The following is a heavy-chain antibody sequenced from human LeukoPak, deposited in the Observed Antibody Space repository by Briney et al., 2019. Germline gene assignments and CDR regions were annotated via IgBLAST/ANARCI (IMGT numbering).Heavy chain of an antibody. V-gene: IGHV4-4*02. CDR2: IYHSGST. Sequence: PSGTLSLTCAVSGGSISSSNWWSWVRQPPGKGLEWIGEIYHSGSTNYNPSLKSRVTISVDTSKNQFSLKLSSVTAADTAVYYCASQRITIFGVVRGWFDPWGQGTLVTVSS. CDR1: GGSISSSNW. J-gene: IGHJ5*02. D-gene: IGHD3-3*01. CDR3: ASQRITIFGVVRGWFDP.